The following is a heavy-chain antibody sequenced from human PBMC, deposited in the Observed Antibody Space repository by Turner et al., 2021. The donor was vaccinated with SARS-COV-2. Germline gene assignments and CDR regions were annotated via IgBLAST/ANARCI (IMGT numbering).Heavy chain of an antibody. V-gene: IGHV4-59*08. CDR3: ARHQGSTSGDDHGMNV. CDR2: FSKIGSI. Sequence: QVQLQESGPGLVRPSETLSLACTVPGGSISSKSWSWIRQSPGRGLEWIGYFSKIGSIDYDPTLRSRATISVDTSKNQLSLNLSAKAAAVTAGYYWARHQGSTSGDDHGMNVWGQGTAVIVSS. D-gene: IGHD5-12*01. CDR1: GGSISSKS. J-gene: IGHJ6*02.